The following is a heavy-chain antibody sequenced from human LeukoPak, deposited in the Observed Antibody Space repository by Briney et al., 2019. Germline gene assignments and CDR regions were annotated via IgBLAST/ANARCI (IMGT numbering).Heavy chain of an antibody. J-gene: IGHJ4*02. D-gene: IGHD3-10*01. CDR3: AKDRYYGSGSPPGG. CDR2: IRYDGSNK. CDR1: GFTFSSYG. V-gene: IGHV3-30*02. Sequence: TGGSLRLSCAASGFTFSSYGMHWVRQAPGKGLEWVAFIRYDGSNKYYADSVKGRFTISRDNSKNTLYLQMNSLRAEDTAVYYCAKDRYYGSGSPPGGWGQGTLVTVSS.